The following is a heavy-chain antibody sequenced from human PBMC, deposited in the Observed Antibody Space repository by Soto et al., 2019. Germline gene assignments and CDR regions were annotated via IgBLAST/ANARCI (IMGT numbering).Heavy chain of an antibody. Sequence: EVQLVESGGGLVQPGGSLRLSCAASGFTLSGRSMHWVRQAPGKGLVWVSGMDTAGTDSTYADSVKGRFTSSRDNAQNMLYIQMNSLRVEDKSVYYCARGWFGPDVWGKGTTVTVSS. CDR2: MDTAGTDS. CDR3: ARGWFGPDV. D-gene: IGHD3-10*01. V-gene: IGHV3-74*01. CDR1: GFTLSGRS. J-gene: IGHJ6*04.